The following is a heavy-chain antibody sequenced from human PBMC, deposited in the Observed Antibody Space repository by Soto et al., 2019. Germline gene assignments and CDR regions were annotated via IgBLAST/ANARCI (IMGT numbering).Heavy chain of an antibody. CDR3: ARDLVAVAGRYLLYYFDY. CDR2: TYYRSKWYN. V-gene: IGHV6-1*01. CDR1: GDSVSSNSAA. J-gene: IGHJ4*02. Sequence: QVQLQQSGPGLVKPSQTLSLTCAISGDSVSSNSAAWNWIRQSPSRGLEWLGRTYYRSKWYNDYAVSVKSRITINPDTSKNQFSLQLNSVTAEDTAVYYCARDLVAVAGRYLLYYFDYWGQGTLVTVSS. D-gene: IGHD6-19*01.